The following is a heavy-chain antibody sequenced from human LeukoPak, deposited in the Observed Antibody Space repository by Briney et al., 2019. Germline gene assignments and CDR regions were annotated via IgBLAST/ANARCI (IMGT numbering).Heavy chain of an antibody. V-gene: IGHV1-18*01. Sequence: ASVKVSCKASNYNFNSYGISWVRQAPGQGLEWMGWISPYNGNTNYAQKLQGRVTMTTDTSTSTAYVELRSLRSDDTAVYYCVRDRDSSGWYGYYWGQGTLVTVSS. D-gene: IGHD6-19*01. CDR2: ISPYNGNT. CDR3: VRDRDSSGWYGYY. J-gene: IGHJ4*02. CDR1: NYNFNSYG.